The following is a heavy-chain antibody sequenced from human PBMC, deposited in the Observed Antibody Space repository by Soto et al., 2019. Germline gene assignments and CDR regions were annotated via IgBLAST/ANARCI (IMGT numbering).Heavy chain of an antibody. CDR3: AKDQDGIVVVVAAMIGDAFDI. CDR1: GFTFSSYG. D-gene: IGHD2-15*01. CDR2: ISYDGSNK. V-gene: IGHV3-30*18. Sequence: GGSLRLSCAASGFTFSSYGMHWVRQAPGKGLEWVAVISYDGSNKYYADSVKGRFTISRDNSKNTLYLQMNSLRAEDTAVYYCAKDQDGIVVVVAAMIGDAFDIWGQGTMVTVSS. J-gene: IGHJ3*02.